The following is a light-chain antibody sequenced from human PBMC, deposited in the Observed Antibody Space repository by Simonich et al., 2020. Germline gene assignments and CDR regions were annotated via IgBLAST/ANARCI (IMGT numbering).Light chain of an antibody. CDR2: WAS. CDR3: QQYYSTPPT. CDR1: QSVLYSSKNKIY. V-gene: IGKV4-1*01. J-gene: IGKJ4*01. Sequence: DIVMTQSPDSMAVSLGERATINCKSSQSVLYSSKNKIYLAWYQQKPGQPPKLLIYWASTRESGVPDRFSGSGSGTDFTLTISSLQAKDVAVYYCQQYYSTPPTFGGGTKVEIK.